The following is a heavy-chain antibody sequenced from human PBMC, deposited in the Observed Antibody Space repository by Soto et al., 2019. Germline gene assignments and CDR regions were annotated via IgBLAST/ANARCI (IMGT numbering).Heavy chain of an antibody. CDR3: AKALNRDFSDFDS. CDR1: GYTFTSYY. V-gene: IGHV1-46*01. CDR2: INPSGGST. Sequence: ASVKVSCRASGYTFTSYYMHWVRQAPGQGLEWMGIINPSGGSTSYAQKFQGRVTMTRDTSTSTVYMELSSLRAENTAVYYCAKALNRDFSDFDSWGQGTQVTVSS. J-gene: IGHJ4*02. D-gene: IGHD3-10*01.